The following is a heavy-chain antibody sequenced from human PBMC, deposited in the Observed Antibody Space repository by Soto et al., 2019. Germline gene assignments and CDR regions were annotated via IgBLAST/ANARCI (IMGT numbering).Heavy chain of an antibody. J-gene: IGHJ4*02. D-gene: IGHD4-17*01. CDR3: VKDQGNADYTYFDN. CDR2: NSASGTTT. Sequence: GGSLRLSCAASGFTFSSYAMSWVRQAPGKGLEWVSANSASGTTTYYADSVKGRFTISRDNSKNTLFLQMHSLRADDTAVYYCVKDQGNADYTYFDNWGQGTLVTVSS. V-gene: IGHV3-23*01. CDR1: GFTFSSYA.